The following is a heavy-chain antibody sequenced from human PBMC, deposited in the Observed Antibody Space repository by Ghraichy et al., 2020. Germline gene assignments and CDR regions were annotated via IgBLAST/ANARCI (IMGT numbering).Heavy chain of an antibody. Sequence: SETLSLTCTVSGGSISSSSYYWGWIRQPPGKGLEWIGSIYYSGSTYYNPSLKSRVTISVDTSKNQFSLKLSSVTAADTAVYYCARRWWPRGAFDIWGQGTMVTVSS. CDR3: ARRWWPRGAFDI. CDR1: GGSISSSSYY. CDR2: IYYSGST. J-gene: IGHJ3*02. V-gene: IGHV4-39*01. D-gene: IGHD2-8*02.